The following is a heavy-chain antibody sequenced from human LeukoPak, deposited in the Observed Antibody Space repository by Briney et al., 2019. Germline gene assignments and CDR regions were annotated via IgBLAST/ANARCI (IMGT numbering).Heavy chain of an antibody. Sequence: GGSLRLSCAASGFTFSSYSMNWVRQAPGKGLEWISGISSSGGTTYHTDSVKGRFTISRDNSRNTVYLQMNSLRAEDTAVYYCAKFRADWSYFDYWGQGTLVTVSS. CDR2: ISSSGGTT. CDR1: GFTFSSYS. V-gene: IGHV3-23*01. J-gene: IGHJ4*02. CDR3: AKFRADWSYFDY. D-gene: IGHD3-9*01.